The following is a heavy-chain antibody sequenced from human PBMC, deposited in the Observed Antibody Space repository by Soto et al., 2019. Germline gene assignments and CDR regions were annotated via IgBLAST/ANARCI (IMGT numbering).Heavy chain of an antibody. CDR3: ANMAASNHAEFSYYYHFHGMDV. CDR2: ISDSGIST. V-gene: IGHV3-23*01. Sequence: GGSLRLSCAASGFTFSSYAMTWVRQAPGKGLEWVSTISDSGISTYYADSLKAHFTISRDNSKNTLFLQMNSLRVEDTAVYYCANMAASNHAEFSYYYHFHGMDVWGHGTTVTVSS. CDR1: GFTFSSYA. J-gene: IGHJ6*02. D-gene: IGHD6-25*01.